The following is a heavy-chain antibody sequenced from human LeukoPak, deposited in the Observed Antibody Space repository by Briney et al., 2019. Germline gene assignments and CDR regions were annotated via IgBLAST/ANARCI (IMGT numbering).Heavy chain of an antibody. V-gene: IGHV3-7*01. CDR3: ARDRFGIYA. J-gene: IGHJ5*02. CDR1: GFTFNNHC. Sequence: GGSLRLSCAASGFTFNNHCMTWVRQAPGKGLEWVANINEDGSEQNYLDSVKGRFTIYRDSATNSLHLQMNSLRGEDTAVYYCARDRFGIYAWGQGTLVTVSS. CDR2: INEDGSEQ. D-gene: IGHD2/OR15-2a*01.